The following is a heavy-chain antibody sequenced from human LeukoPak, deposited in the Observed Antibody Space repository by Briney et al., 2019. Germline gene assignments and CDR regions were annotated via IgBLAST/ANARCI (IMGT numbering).Heavy chain of an antibody. CDR2: IYRGGST. V-gene: IGHV3-53*05. CDR1: GVTLSSYW. J-gene: IGHJ4*02. D-gene: IGHD2-2*01. CDR3: GGCSSTSCYFLDY. Sequence: GGSLRLSCAASGVTLSSYWMHWVRQAPGKGLEWVSVIYRGGSTYYADSVKGRFTISRDNSNNTLYLQMNSLRTDDTAVYYCGGCSSTSCYFLDYWGQGTLVTVSS.